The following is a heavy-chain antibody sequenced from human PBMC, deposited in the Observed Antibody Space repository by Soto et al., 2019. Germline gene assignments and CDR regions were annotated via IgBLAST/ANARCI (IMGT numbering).Heavy chain of an antibody. CDR2: TYTGGNT. V-gene: IGHV3-53*02. CDR3: AREGYPYGLDS. J-gene: IGHJ4*02. D-gene: IGHD4-17*01. Sequence: EVQLVETGGGLIQPGGSLSLSCAASGFNINTKYMTWVRQAPGKGLEWVSLTYTGGNTLYADSVKGRFTVDRDIFTNTLYLQMDSLRGDDTAIYYCAREGYPYGLDSWGQGSLVAVSS. CDR1: GFNINTKY.